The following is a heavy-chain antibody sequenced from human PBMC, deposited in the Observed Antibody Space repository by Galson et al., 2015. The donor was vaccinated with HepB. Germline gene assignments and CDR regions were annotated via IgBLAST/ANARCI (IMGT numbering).Heavy chain of an antibody. CDR3: ARDLVPRRDHMDV. CDR1: GFTFNMHA. Sequence: SLRLSCAASGFTFNMHAMHWVRQAPGKGLQWVAVISDDGSSTYTADSVKGRFIISRDNSKNTLYLQLNSLIDEDTAVYYCARDLVPRRDHMDVWGKGTTVTVSS. CDR2: ISDDGSST. J-gene: IGHJ6*03. D-gene: IGHD3-16*01. V-gene: IGHV3-30-3*01.